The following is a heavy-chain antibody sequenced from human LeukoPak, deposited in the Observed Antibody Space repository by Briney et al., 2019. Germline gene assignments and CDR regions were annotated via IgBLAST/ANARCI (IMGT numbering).Heavy chain of an antibody. Sequence: SETLSLTCTVSGGSISSYYWSWIRQPAGKGLEWIGRIYTSGSTNYNLSLKSRVTMSVDTSKNQFSLKLSSVTAADTAVYYCASTYSSSWYAFLRWGQGTLVTVSS. CDR3: ASTYSSSWYAFLR. CDR2: IYTSGST. D-gene: IGHD6-13*01. J-gene: IGHJ4*02. V-gene: IGHV4-4*07. CDR1: GGSISSYY.